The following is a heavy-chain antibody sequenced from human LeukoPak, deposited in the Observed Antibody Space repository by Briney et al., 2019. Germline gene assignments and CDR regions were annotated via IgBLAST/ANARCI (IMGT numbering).Heavy chain of an antibody. CDR1: GFTFSSYA. CDR2: ITATSSST. Sequence: GGSLRLSCAASGFTFSSYAMSWVRQAPGKGLEWVSAITATSSSTYDADSVQGRFTISRENAKNSLYLQMNSLRAGDTAVYYCARSAAGTVGRPMDVWGKGTTVTISS. D-gene: IGHD6-13*01. V-gene: IGHV3-23*01. CDR3: ARSAAGTVGRPMDV. J-gene: IGHJ6*04.